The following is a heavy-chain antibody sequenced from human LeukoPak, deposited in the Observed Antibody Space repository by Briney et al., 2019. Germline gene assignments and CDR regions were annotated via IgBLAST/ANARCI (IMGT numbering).Heavy chain of an antibody. CDR2: IYYSGTT. J-gene: IGHJ6*02. V-gene: IGHV4-59*08. CDR3: ARHSYNYYGLDV. CDR1: GGSISPYY. Sequence: SETLSLTCTVSGGSISPYYWSWIRQPPGKGLEWIGYIYYSGTTNYNPSLKSRVTMSVDTSNNHLSLRLTSVTAAATALYYCARHSYNYYGLDVWGQGTTITVSS.